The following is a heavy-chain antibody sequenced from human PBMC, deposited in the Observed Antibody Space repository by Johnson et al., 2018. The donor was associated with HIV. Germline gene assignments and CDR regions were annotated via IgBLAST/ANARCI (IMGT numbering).Heavy chain of an antibody. CDR3: ARDLRTPTRTFDL. Sequence: QVQLVESGGGVVQPGRSLRLSCAASGFTFSSYAMHWVRQAPGKGLEWVAVISYDGSNKYYADSVKGRFTISRDNSKNTLYLQMNSLRAEDTAVYYCARDLRTPTRTFDLWGQGTMVTVSS. V-gene: IGHV3-30-3*01. J-gene: IGHJ3*01. D-gene: IGHD5/OR15-5a*01. CDR2: ISYDGSNK. CDR1: GFTFSSYA.